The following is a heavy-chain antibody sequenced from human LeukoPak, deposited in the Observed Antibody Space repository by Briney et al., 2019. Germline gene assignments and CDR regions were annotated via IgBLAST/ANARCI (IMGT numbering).Heavy chain of an antibody. D-gene: IGHD3-22*01. Sequence: PSETLSLTCTVSGGSISSYYWSWIRQPPGKGLEWIGYIYYSGSTNYNPSLKSRVTISVDTSKNQFSLKLSSVTAADTAVYYCASLGGDYYDRGYYFDYWGQGTLATVSS. CDR1: GGSISSYY. CDR3: ASLGGDYYDRGYYFDY. CDR2: IYYSGST. V-gene: IGHV4-59*01. J-gene: IGHJ4*02.